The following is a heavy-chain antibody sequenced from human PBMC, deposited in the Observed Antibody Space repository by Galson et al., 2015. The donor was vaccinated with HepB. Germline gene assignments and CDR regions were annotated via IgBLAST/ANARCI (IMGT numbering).Heavy chain of an antibody. CDR1: EFTFSRYA. D-gene: IGHD2-2*01. J-gene: IGHJ4*02. V-gene: IGHV3-30-3*01. CDR3: ARYCSSTSCFIGLDY. Sequence: SLRLSCAASEFTFSRYAMHWVRQAPGKGLEWVAVISHDGSHKYYADSVKGRFTISRDNSKNTLYLQMNSLRAEDTALYYCARYCSSTSCFIGLDYWGQGTLVTVSS. CDR2: ISHDGSHK.